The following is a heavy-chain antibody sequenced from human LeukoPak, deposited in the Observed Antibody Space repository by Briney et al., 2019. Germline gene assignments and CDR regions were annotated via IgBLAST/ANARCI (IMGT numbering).Heavy chain of an antibody. CDR2: INGSGDAT. J-gene: IGHJ3*02. Sequence: PGGSLRLSCAASGFIFSHYTMTWVRQAPGKGLEWVSSINGSGDATKYADSFMGRFTISRDNAKNSLYLQMNSLRAEDTAVYYCARDLFGVVGAPNAFDIWGQGTMVTVSS. CDR3: ARDLFGVVGAPNAFDI. CDR1: GFIFSHYT. D-gene: IGHD1-26*01. V-gene: IGHV3-21*01.